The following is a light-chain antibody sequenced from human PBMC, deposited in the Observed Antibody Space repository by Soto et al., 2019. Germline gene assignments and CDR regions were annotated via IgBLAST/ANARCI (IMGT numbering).Light chain of an antibody. Sequence: EIELTQSPATLSLSPGETATLSCRASQNVDKFLAWYQQRPGQPPRLLIFDSSTRATAVPDRFSGSGSGTDFTLTITSLQSDDFAVYFCQQYTDWPITFGQGTRLENK. CDR3: QQYTDWPIT. CDR1: QNVDKF. V-gene: IGKV3-11*01. J-gene: IGKJ5*01. CDR2: DSS.